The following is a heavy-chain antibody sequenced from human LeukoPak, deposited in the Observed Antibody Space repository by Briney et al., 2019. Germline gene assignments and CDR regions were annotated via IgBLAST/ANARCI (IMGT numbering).Heavy chain of an antibody. Sequence: PSETLSLTCTGSGDSVSSSSYYWGWIRQPPGKGLEWIGSMYYSGSTYYNPSLKSRVIISVDTSENRFSLKLTAVTAADTAVYYCAREVGSSSHYYAVDVWGRGTTVTVSS. D-gene: IGHD6-6*01. CDR1: GDSVSSSSYY. V-gene: IGHV4-39*07. J-gene: IGHJ6*02. CDR3: AREVGSSSHYYAVDV. CDR2: MYYSGST.